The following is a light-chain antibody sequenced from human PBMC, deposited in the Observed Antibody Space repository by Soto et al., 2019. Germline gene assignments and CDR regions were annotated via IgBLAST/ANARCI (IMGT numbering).Light chain of an antibody. CDR2: KVS. Sequence: DVVMTQSPLSLPVNLGQPASISCRSSQSIVYSDGNTYLNWFQQRPGQSPRRLLYKVSNRDSGVPDRFSGSGSDTDFTLEISRVEAEDVGVYYCMQGTHWPPITFGQGTRLEIK. CDR3: MQGTHWPPIT. V-gene: IGKV2-30*01. CDR1: QSIVYSDGNTY. J-gene: IGKJ5*01.